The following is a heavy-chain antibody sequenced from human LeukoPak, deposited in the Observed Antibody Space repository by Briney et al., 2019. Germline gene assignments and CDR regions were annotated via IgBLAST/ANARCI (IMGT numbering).Heavy chain of an antibody. V-gene: IGHV3-11*01. D-gene: IGHD6-19*01. CDR1: GFTFSDYY. J-gene: IGHJ4*02. CDR3: AKDMKWSSGWYAFDY. CDR2: ISSSGGAI. Sequence: GGSLRLSCITSGFTFSDYYMSWVRQAPGKGLEWISYISSSGGAISYADSVKGRFTISRDNAKNSLYLQMNSLRAEDTALYYCAKDMKWSSGWYAFDYWGQGTLVTVSS.